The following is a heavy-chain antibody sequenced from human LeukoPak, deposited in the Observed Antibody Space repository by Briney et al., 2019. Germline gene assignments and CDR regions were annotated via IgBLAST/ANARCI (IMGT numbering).Heavy chain of an antibody. CDR3: ARPTNYYDSSGYYAGFDY. Sequence: PSETLFLTCAAYGGSFSGYYWSWIRQPPGKGLEWIGEINHSGSTNYNPSLKSRVTISVDTSKNQFSLKLSSVTAADTAVYYCARPTNYYDSSGYYAGFDYWGQGTLVTVSS. D-gene: IGHD3-22*01. CDR1: GGSFSGYY. J-gene: IGHJ4*02. CDR2: INHSGST. V-gene: IGHV4-34*01.